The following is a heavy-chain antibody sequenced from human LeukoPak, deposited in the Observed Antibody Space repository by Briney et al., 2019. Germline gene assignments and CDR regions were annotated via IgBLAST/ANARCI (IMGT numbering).Heavy chain of an antibody. V-gene: IGHV1-69*04. J-gene: IGHJ4*02. CDR2: IIPILGIA. Sequence: SVKVSCKASGGTFSSYAISWVRQAPGQGREWMGRIIPILGIANYAQKFQGRVTITADKSTSTAYMELSSLRSEDTAVYYCAQNDYGGNSVDYWGQGTLVTVSS. CDR3: AQNDYGGNSVDY. CDR1: GGTFSSYA. D-gene: IGHD4-23*01.